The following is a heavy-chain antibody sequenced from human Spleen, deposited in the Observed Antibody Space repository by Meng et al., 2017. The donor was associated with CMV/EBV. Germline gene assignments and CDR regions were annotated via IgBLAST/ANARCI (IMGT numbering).Heavy chain of an antibody. Sequence: SETLSLTCAVYGGSFSGYYWSWIRQPPGKGLEWIGHVYHSVSTYYNPSLKSRLTIYLDTSKNQLSLMMTSVTAPDTAVYYCARATIYGVVLDSWGLGTLVTVSS. D-gene: IGHD3-3*02. CDR1: GGSFSGYY. CDR2: VYHSVST. CDR3: ARATIYGVVLDS. J-gene: IGHJ4*02. V-gene: IGHV4-34*01.